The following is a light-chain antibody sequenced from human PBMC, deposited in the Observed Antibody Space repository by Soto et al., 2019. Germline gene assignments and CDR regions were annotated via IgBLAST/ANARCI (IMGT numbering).Light chain of an antibody. CDR1: STDAGSYSL. J-gene: IGLJ1*01. Sequence: QSVLTQTASVSGSPGQSVTISCIGISTDAGSYSLVTWYQQHPGKAPKLVIYEVSKRPSGVSNRFSGSKSGNTASLTISGLQAEDEADYYCCSYAGSSTYVFGTGTKVTVL. CDR2: EVS. CDR3: CSYAGSSTYV. V-gene: IGLV2-23*02.